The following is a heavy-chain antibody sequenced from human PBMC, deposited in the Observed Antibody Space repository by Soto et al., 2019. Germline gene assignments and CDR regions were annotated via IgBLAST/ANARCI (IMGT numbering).Heavy chain of an antibody. J-gene: IGHJ4*02. V-gene: IGHV1-18*01. CDR3: ARHSPHVDY. CDR2: ISAYNGNT. CDR1: GYAFTSYG. Sequence: QVQLVQSGAEVKKPGASVKVSCKASGYAFTSYGISWVRQAPGQGLEWMGWISAYNGNTKYAQKLQGRVTMTTHTPTSTAYMELRGLRPDHTAVYYGARHSPHVDYWAQGTLVTVSS.